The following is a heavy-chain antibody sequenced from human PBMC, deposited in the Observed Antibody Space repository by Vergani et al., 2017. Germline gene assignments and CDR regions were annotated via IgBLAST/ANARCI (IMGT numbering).Heavy chain of an antibody. Sequence: EVQLVESGGGSFQSGGSLRLSCVAPGFSFNTYWMHWARQVPGKGLMWVARIDEYGNRATYGDFETGRFTISRDKAKNTVFLQMNNLRADDSCVYSCVRTEYCTGLACDTPFDSWGRGALVTVSS. CDR1: GFSFNTYW. CDR3: VRTEYCTGLACDTPFDS. V-gene: IGHV3-74*03. D-gene: IGHD2-8*02. CDR2: IDEYGNRA. J-gene: IGHJ5*01.